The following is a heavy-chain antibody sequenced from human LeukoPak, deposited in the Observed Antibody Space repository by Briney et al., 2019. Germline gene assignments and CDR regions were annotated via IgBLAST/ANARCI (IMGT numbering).Heavy chain of an antibody. Sequence: PGGSLRLSCAASGFTFSDYYMSWIRQAPGKGLEWVSYISSIGSTIYYADSVKGRFTISRDNAKNSLYLQMNSLRAEDTAVYYCARDKVAVAGTGGVWYFDYWGQGTLVTVSS. J-gene: IGHJ4*02. CDR3: ARDKVAVAGTGGVWYFDY. CDR2: ISSIGSTI. D-gene: IGHD6-19*01. V-gene: IGHV3-11*04. CDR1: GFTFSDYY.